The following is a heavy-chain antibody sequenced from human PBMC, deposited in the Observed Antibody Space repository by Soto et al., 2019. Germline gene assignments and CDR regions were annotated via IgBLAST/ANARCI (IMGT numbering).Heavy chain of an antibody. CDR1: GGSVSSGSYF. J-gene: IGHJ4*02. CDR2: ITDVGST. Sequence: PSETLSLTCAVSGGSVSSGSYFWTWIRQSPGKGLEWVGYITDVGSTNYNPSLKSRVTISADTTKNHFSLNLRSVTAADTAVYYCARQPVLPAQYFFDYWGQGIPVTVSS. V-gene: IGHV4-61*03. D-gene: IGHD3-10*01. CDR3: ARQPVLPAQYFFDY.